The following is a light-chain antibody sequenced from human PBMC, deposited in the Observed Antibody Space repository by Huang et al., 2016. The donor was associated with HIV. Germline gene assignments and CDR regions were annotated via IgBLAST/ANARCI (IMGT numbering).Light chain of an antibody. Sequence: DVQLTQSPSSLSASVGDRVSITCQASQDIDKYLSWYQQKPGKAPKLLIYDASNFETGVSARFSGRGSGTYFTFTISSLQPEDIATYYCQQYDNLPLTFGGGTKVEIK. J-gene: IGKJ4*01. CDR1: QDIDKY. CDR2: DAS. CDR3: QQYDNLPLT. V-gene: IGKV1-33*01.